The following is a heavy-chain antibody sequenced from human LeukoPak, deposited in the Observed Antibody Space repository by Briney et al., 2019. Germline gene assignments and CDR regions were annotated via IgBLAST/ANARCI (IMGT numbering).Heavy chain of an antibody. D-gene: IGHD4-23*01. CDR3: ARDRSHGGNSALDP. Sequence: VASVKVSCKASGGTFSSYAISWVRQAPGQGLEWMGGIIPIFGTANYAQKFQGRVTMTRDTSTSTVYMELSSLRSEDTAVYYCARDRSHGGNSALDPWGQGTLVTVSS. J-gene: IGHJ5*02. CDR2: IIPIFGTA. V-gene: IGHV1-69*05. CDR1: GGTFSSYA.